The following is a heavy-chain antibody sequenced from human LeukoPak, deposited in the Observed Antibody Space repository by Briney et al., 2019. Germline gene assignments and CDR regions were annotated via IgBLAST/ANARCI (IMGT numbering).Heavy chain of an antibody. CDR2: TSAYNGNT. CDR1: GYSFTSYG. J-gene: IGHJ4*02. CDR3: ARDRAGYSYGYKAN. D-gene: IGHD5-18*01. V-gene: IGHV1-18*01. Sequence: ASVKVSCKASGYSFTSYGISWVRQAPGQGLEWMGWTSAYNGNTNYAQKLQGRVTMTTDTSTSTAYMELRSLRSDDTAVYYCARDRAGYSYGYKANWGQGTLVTVSS.